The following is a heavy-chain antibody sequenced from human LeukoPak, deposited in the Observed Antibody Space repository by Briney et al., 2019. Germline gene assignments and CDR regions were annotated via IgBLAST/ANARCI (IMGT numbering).Heavy chain of an antibody. V-gene: IGHV3-30*04. CDR1: GFTFRSYA. D-gene: IGHD3-22*01. CDR2: ISYDGGNK. CDR3: ARSPLIDSRVDY. J-gene: IGHJ4*02. Sequence: TGGSLRLPCAASGFTFRSYAMHWVRQAPGKGLEWVAVISYDGGNKYYADSVKGRFTISRDNSKNTLSLQLNSLRAEDTAVYYCARSPLIDSRVDYWGQGTLVTVSS.